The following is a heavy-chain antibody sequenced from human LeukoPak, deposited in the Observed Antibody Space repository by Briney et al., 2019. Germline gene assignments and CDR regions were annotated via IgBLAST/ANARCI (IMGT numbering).Heavy chain of an antibody. CDR2: ISHYNGNT. J-gene: IGHJ4*02. D-gene: IGHD3-10*01. V-gene: IGHV1-18*01. CDR1: GYTFTTNG. Sequence: ASAKVSCKASGYTFTTNGISWVRQAPGQGLEWMGWISHYNGNTNYAEKVQGRITMTTDTYTRTVFMELGSLTSDDTAVYYCARELSYYGSGNYYQGRGYYFDYWGQGTLLTVSS. CDR3: ARELSYYGSGNYYQGRGYYFDY.